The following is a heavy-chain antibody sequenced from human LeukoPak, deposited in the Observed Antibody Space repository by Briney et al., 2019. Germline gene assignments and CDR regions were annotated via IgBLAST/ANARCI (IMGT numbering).Heavy chain of an antibody. J-gene: IGHJ4*02. CDR2: ISGSGGST. V-gene: IGHV3-23*01. D-gene: IGHD2-15*01. CDR1: GFTFNSYA. CDR3: VKTLDIVVVVATPTYFDY. Sequence: GGSLRLSCAASGFTFNSYAMSRVRQAPGKGLEWVSGISGSGGSTYYADSVKGRFTISRDNSKNTLYLQMNSLRAEDTAVYYCVKTLDIVVVVATPTYFDYWGQGTLVTVSS.